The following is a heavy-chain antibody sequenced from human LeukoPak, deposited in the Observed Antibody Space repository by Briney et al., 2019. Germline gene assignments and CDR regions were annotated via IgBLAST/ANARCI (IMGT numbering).Heavy chain of an antibody. D-gene: IGHD3-22*01. CDR2: ISGSTGNT. Sequence: GGSLRLSCAASGFTFSSYTMTWVRQTPGKVLEWVSAISGSTGNTYYTDSVKGRLTISRDNAKNSLYLQMNSLRAEDTAVYYCARDVPVYYYDSSGYYQGSFDYWGQGTLVTVSS. V-gene: IGHV3-21*01. CDR1: GFTFSSYT. J-gene: IGHJ4*02. CDR3: ARDVPVYYYDSSGYYQGSFDY.